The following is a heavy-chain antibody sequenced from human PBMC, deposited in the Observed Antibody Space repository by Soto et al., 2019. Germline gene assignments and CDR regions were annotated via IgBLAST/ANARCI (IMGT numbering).Heavy chain of an antibody. J-gene: IGHJ6*02. CDR2: IIPIFGTA. CDR1: GGTFSSYA. D-gene: IGHD4-17*01. V-gene: IGHV1-69*01. CDR3: ARGDYGDYDGRGYYYYGMDV. Sequence: QVQLVQSGAEVKKPGSSVKVSCKASGGTFSSYAISWVRQAPGQGLEWMGGIIPIFGTANYAQKFQGRVTITADESTSTAYMELSSLRSEETAVYYCARGDYGDYDGRGYYYYGMDVWGQGTTVTVSS.